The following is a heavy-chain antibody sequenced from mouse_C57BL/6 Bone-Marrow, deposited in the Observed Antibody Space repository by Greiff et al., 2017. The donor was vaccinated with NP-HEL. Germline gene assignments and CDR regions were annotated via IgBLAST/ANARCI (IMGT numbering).Heavy chain of an antibody. CDR2: IDPGNGGT. CDR1: GFNIKDDY. CDR3: TLDSWFAY. J-gene: IGHJ3*01. V-gene: IGHV14-4*01. D-gene: IGHD2-13*01. Sequence: EVQLQESGAELVRPGASVKLSCTASGFNIKDDYMHWVKQRPEQGLEWIGWIDPGNGGTDYAGKFQGKATLTADTSSTTAYLRLRSLTSEDTAVYYCTLDSWFAYWGQGTLVTVSS.